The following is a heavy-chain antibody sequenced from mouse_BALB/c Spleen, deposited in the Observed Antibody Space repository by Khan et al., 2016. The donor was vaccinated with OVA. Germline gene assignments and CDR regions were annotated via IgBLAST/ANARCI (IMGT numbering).Heavy chain of an antibody. J-gene: IGHJ1*01. CDR1: GFTFSSYA. CDR2: ISSGATYT. CDR3: ARPPITTVVATSYWFFDV. V-gene: IGHV5-9-3*01. Sequence: EVQLVESGGGLVKPGGSLKLSCAASGFTFSSYAMSWVRQTPEKRLEWVATISSGATYTFYSDSVKGRFTIYRDDAKNTLYLQMCSLRSEDTAMYYCARPPITTVVATSYWFFDVWGAGTTVTVST. D-gene: IGHD1-1*01.